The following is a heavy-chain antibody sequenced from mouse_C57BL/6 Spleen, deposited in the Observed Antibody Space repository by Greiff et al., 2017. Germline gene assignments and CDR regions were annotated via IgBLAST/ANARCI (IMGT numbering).Heavy chain of an antibody. V-gene: IGHV1-4*01. CDR1: GYTFTSYT. J-gene: IGHJ4*01. CDR2: INPSSGYT. CDR3: ARWYYGSSYAMDY. Sequence: VQLQQSGAELARPGASVKMSCKASGYTFTSYTMHWVKQRPGQGLEWIGYINPSSGYTKYNQKFKDKATLTADKSSSTAYMQRSSLTSEDSAVYYCARWYYGSSYAMDYWGQGTSVTVSS. D-gene: IGHD1-1*01.